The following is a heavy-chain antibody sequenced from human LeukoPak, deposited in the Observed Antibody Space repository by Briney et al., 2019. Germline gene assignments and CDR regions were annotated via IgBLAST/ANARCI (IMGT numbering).Heavy chain of an antibody. CDR1: GYTFIGYY. Sequence: ASVKVSCKASGYTFIGYYMHWVRQAPGQRLEWMGRINPNSGGTDFAQKFQGRVTMTRDTSISTVSMELSRLRSDDTAIYYCARGRITIFGMVEDTFDVWGQGTMVTVSS. V-gene: IGHV1-2*06. D-gene: IGHD3-3*01. J-gene: IGHJ3*01. CDR3: ARGRITIFGMVEDTFDV. CDR2: INPNSGGT.